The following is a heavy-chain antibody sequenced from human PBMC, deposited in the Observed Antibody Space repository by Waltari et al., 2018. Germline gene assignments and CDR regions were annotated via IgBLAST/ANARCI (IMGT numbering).Heavy chain of an antibody. CDR1: GYTFTGYY. Sequence: QVQLVQSGAEVKKPGASVKVSCKASGYTFTGYYMHWVRQAPGQGLEWMGWINPNSGGTNYAQKLQGRVTMTRDTSISTAYMELSRLRSDDTSVYYCARGRSSWYYYYGMDVWGQGTTVTVSS. J-gene: IGHJ6*02. V-gene: IGHV1-2*02. D-gene: IGHD6-13*01. CDR2: INPNSGGT. CDR3: ARGRSSWYYYYGMDV.